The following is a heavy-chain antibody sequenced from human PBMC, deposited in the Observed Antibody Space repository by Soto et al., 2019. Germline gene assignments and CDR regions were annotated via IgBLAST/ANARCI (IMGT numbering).Heavy chain of an antibody. CDR1: GFTFSSYS. CDR2: ISSSSSYI. CDR3: ASEVTIEAFDL. V-gene: IGHV3-21*01. Sequence: EVQLVESGGGLVKPGGSLRLSCAASGFTFSSYSMNWVRQAPGKGLEWVSSISSSSSYIYYADSVKGRFTISRDNAKNSLYLQMNSLRAEDTAVYYCASEVTIEAFDLWGQGTMVTVSS. D-gene: IGHD5-18*01. J-gene: IGHJ3*01.